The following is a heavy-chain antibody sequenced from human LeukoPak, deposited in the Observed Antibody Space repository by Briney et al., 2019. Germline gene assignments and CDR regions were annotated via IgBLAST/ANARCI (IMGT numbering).Heavy chain of an antibody. J-gene: IGHJ6*02. CDR3: ARDSSRWDQGAYYYGVDV. Sequence: GGSLRLSCAASGFTFSSYSMNWVRQAPGKGLEWVSYISSSSTTIYSADSAKGRFTISRDNAKNPVYLQMNSLREDDTAVYYCARDSSRWDQGAYYYGVDVWGQGTTVTVSS. CDR2: ISSSSTTI. CDR1: GFTFSSYS. V-gene: IGHV3-48*02. D-gene: IGHD6-13*01.